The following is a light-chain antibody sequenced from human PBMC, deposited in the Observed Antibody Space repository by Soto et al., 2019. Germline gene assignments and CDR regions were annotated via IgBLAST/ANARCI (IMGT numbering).Light chain of an antibody. J-gene: IGLJ1*01. Sequence: QSVRTQPPSASGSPGQSVTISCTGTSSDVGGYNYVSWYQQHPGKAPKIIIYEVSKRPSGVPDRFSGSKSGNTASLTVSGLQAEDEADYYCSSYAGSNNYVFGTGTKVTV. CDR2: EVS. CDR1: SSDVGGYNY. CDR3: SSYAGSNNYV. V-gene: IGLV2-8*01.